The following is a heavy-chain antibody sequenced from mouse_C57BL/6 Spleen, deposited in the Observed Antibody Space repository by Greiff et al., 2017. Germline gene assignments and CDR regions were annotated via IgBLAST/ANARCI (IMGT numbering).Heavy chain of an antibody. CDR1: GFTFSSYA. CDR2: ISDGGSYT. Sequence: EVQGVESGGGLVKPGGSLKLSCAASGFTFSSYAMSWVRQTPEKRLEWVATISDGGSYTYYPDNVKGRFTISRDNAKNNLYLQMSHLKSEDTAMYYCARGKDAMDYWGQGTSVTVSS. CDR3: ARGKDAMDY. V-gene: IGHV5-4*01. J-gene: IGHJ4*01.